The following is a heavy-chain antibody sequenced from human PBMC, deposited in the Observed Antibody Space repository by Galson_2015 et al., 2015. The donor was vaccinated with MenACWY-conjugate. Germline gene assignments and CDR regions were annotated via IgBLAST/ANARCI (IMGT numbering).Heavy chain of an antibody. Sequence: TLSLTCTVSGGSISSHYWSWFRQPPGKGLEWIAYIRDTGSLKDNPSLKSRVTMSADKSNNQFSLRLISVTAADTAVYYCARIPTWGSSFGYSDYWGQGILVAVSS. CDR1: GGSISSHY. CDR2: IRDTGSL. V-gene: IGHV4-59*08. D-gene: IGHD7-27*01. J-gene: IGHJ4*02. CDR3: ARIPTWGSSFGYSDY.